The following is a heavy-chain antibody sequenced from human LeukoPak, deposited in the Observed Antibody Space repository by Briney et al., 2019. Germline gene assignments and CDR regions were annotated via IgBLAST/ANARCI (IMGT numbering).Heavy chain of an antibody. D-gene: IGHD2-2*01. Sequence: SETLSLTCAVYGGSFSGYYWSWIRQPPGKGLEWIGEINHSGSTNYNPSLKSRVTISVDTSKNQFSLKLSSVTAADTAVYYCARARGIVVVPAAIADEAGDFDYWGQGTLVTVSS. CDR1: GGSFSGYY. V-gene: IGHV4-34*01. CDR3: ARARGIVVVPAAIADEAGDFDY. CDR2: INHSGST. J-gene: IGHJ4*02.